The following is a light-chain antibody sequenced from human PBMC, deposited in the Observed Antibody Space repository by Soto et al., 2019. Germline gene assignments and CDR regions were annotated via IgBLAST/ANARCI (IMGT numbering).Light chain of an antibody. CDR3: QQYGSSHT. CDR1: QSVSSSY. Sequence: EIVLTQSPGTLSLSPGERATLSCRASQSVSSSYLAWYQQKPGQAPRLLIYGASSRATGIPDRFSGSGSGTDFTLTISRLEPEDFAVYYCQQYGSSHTVAQGTRLEIK. J-gene: IGKJ5*01. V-gene: IGKV3-20*01. CDR2: GAS.